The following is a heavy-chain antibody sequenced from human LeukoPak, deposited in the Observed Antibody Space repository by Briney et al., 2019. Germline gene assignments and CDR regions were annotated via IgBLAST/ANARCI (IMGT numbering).Heavy chain of an antibody. CDR3: ARDRGVPADEPSDNWFDP. Sequence: GGSLRLSCAASGFTFSSYSMNWVRQAPGKGLEWVSSISSSSSYIYYADSVKGRFTISRDNAKNSLYLQMNSLRADDTAVYYCARDRGVPADEPSDNWFDPWGQGTLVTVSS. CDR1: GFTFSSYS. D-gene: IGHD2-2*01. J-gene: IGHJ5*02. CDR2: ISSSSSYI. V-gene: IGHV3-21*04.